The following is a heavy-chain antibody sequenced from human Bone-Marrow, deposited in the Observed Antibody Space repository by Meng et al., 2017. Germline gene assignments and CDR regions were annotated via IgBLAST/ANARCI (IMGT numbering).Heavy chain of an antibody. J-gene: IGHJ3*02. Sequence: GESLKISCKGSGYSFTSYWIGWVRQMPGKGLEWMGIIYPGDSDTRYSPSFQGQVTISADKSISTAYLQWSSLKASDTAMYYCARSITMVRGQRAFDIWGQGTMVTVSS. CDR3: ARSITMVRGQRAFDI. CDR2: IYPGDSDT. D-gene: IGHD3-10*01. V-gene: IGHV5-51*01. CDR1: GYSFTSYW.